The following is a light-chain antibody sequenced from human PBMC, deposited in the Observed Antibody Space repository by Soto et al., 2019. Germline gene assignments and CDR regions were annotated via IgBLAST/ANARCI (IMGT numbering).Light chain of an antibody. CDR1: ESITNW. V-gene: IGKV1-5*03. CDR2: KAS. CDR3: QQYKSPPWT. Sequence: DIQMTQSPPTLSASIGDRVTISCRASESITNWLAWYQHKPGKAPKHLIYKASSLESGVPSRFRGSGSGTEFTLPISSRQPDDFATYYCQQYKSPPWTFGQGTKVEIK. J-gene: IGKJ1*01.